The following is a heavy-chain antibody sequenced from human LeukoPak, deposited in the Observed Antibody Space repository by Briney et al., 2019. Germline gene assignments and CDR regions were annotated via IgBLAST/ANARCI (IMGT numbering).Heavy chain of an antibody. D-gene: IGHD2-2*02. Sequence: PGGSLRLSCAASGFTFSDYYMTWIRQAPGKGLECISYISSSGSSSSGSTIYYGDSVKGRFTISRDNAKNSLYLQMNSLRAEDTAVYYCAREQYCSSTSCYTSFDYWGQGTLVTVSS. CDR3: AREQYCSSTSCYTSFDY. CDR2: ISSSGSSSSGSTI. J-gene: IGHJ4*02. V-gene: IGHV3-11*04. CDR1: GFTFSDYY.